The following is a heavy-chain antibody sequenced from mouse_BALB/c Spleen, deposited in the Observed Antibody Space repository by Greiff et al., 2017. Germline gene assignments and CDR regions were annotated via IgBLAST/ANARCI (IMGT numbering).Heavy chain of an antibody. CDR3: ARKGYDVRGYAMDY. J-gene: IGHJ4*01. Sequence: EVQLVESGGGLVQPGGSRKLSCAASGFTFSSFGMHWVRQAPEKGLEWVAYISSGSSTIYYADTVKGRFTISRDNPKNTLFLQMTSLRSEDTAMYYCARKGYDVRGYAMDYWGQGTSVTVSS. CDR1: GFTFSSFG. V-gene: IGHV5-17*02. D-gene: IGHD2-2*01. CDR2: ISSGSSTI.